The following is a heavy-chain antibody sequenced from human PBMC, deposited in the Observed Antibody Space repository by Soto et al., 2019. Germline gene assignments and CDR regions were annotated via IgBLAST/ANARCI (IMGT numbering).Heavy chain of an antibody. J-gene: IGHJ4*02. CDR2: ISGSGGST. V-gene: IGHV3-23*01. CDR3: AKDRRYRGSYLFDY. CDR1: GFTFSSYA. D-gene: IGHD1-26*01. Sequence: EVQLLESGGGLVQPGGSLRLSCAASGFTFSSYAMSWVRQAPGKGLEWVAAISGSGGSTYYADSVKGRFTISRDNSKNTLYLQMNGLRAEETAVYYCAKDRRYRGSYLFDYWGQGTLVTVSS.